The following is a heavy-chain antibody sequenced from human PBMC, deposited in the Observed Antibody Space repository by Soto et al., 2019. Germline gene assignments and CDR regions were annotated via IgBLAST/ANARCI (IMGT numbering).Heavy chain of an antibody. D-gene: IGHD6-13*01. Sequence: ASVKVSCKASGYTFTGYYMHWVRQAPGQGLEWMGWINPNSGGTNYAQKFQGWVTMTRDTSIITAYMELSRLRSDDTAVYYCARGQQQLVYFQHWGQGTLVTVSS. CDR1: GYTFTGYY. V-gene: IGHV1-2*04. J-gene: IGHJ1*01. CDR2: INPNSGGT. CDR3: ARGQQQLVYFQH.